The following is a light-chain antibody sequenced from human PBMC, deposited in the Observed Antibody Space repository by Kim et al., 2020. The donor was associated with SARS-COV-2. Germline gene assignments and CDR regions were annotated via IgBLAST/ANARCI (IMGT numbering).Light chain of an antibody. V-gene: IGLV4-69*01. J-gene: IGLJ2*01. CDR1: SGHSGYA. Sequence: VKLTGPLSSGHSGYAIAWHQQQPEKGPRYLMKLNSDGSHSKGDGIPDRFSGSSSGAERYLTISSLQSEDEADYYCQTWGTGIHVVFGGGTQLTVL. CDR2: LNSDGSH. CDR3: QTWGTGIHVV.